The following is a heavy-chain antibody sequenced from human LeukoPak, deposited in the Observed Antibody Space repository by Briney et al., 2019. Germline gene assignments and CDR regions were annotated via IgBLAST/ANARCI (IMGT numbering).Heavy chain of an antibody. D-gene: IGHD1-14*01. CDR2: MNPNSANT. Sequence: ASVKVSCKASGYTFTSYDINWVRQATGQRLEWMGWMNPNSANTGYAQKFQGRVTMTMNTSISTAYMELSSLRFEDTAVYYCARGRGQFQVPRIDPWGQGTLVTVSS. CDR1: GYTFTSYD. J-gene: IGHJ5*02. CDR3: ARGRGQFQVPRIDP. V-gene: IGHV1-8*01.